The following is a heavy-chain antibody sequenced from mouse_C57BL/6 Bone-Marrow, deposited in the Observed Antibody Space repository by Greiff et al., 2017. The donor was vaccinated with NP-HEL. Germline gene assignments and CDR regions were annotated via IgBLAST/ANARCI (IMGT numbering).Heavy chain of an antibody. J-gene: IGHJ1*03. D-gene: IGHD1-1*01. Sequence: EVQLVESGGGLVQPGGSMKLSCAASGFTFSDAWMDWVRQSPEKGLEWVAEIRNKANNHATYYAVSVKGRFTISRDDSKSSVYLQLNSLRAEDTGIYYCTRGIWHYGSSPWDFDVWGTGTTVTVSS. V-gene: IGHV6-6*01. CDR3: TRGIWHYGSSPWDFDV. CDR2: IRNKANNHAT. CDR1: GFTFSDAW.